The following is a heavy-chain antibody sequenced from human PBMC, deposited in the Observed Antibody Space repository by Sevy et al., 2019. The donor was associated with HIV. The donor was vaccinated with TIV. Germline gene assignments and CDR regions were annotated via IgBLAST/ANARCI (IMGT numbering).Heavy chain of an antibody. J-gene: IGHJ5*02. CDR3: VRGLQTHCDRTACPLDH. CDR1: GFSFSGSD. CDR2: IGTFGDT. D-gene: IGHD2-21*01. V-gene: IGHV3-13*01. Sequence: GGSLRLSCAGYGFSFSGSDMHWVRQPTGKGLEWISSIGTFGDTFYADSVKVRFTISRDNAKSSLYLEMSSLRAGDTALYYSVRGLQTHCDRTACPLDHWGQGTLVTVSS.